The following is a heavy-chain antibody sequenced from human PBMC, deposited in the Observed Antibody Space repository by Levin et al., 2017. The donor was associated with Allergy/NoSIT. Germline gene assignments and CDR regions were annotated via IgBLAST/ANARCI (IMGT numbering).Heavy chain of an antibody. CDR2: ISYDGSNK. J-gene: IGHJ4*02. Sequence: GGSLRLSCAASGFTFSSYGMHWVRQAPGKGLEWVAVISYDGSNKYYADSVKGRFTISRDNSKNTLYLQMNSLRAEDTAVYYCAKDRSPIAAAGAGWLDYWGQGTLVTVSS. CDR1: GFTFSSYG. CDR3: AKDRSPIAAAGAGWLDY. V-gene: IGHV3-30*18. D-gene: IGHD6-13*01.